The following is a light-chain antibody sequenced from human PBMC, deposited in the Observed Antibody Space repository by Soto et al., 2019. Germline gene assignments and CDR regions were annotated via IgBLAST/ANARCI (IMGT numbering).Light chain of an antibody. Sequence: QAVVTQPASVSGSPGQSITISCTGTSSDVGGYNYVSWYQQHPGKAPKLMIYEVSNRPSGVSNRFSGSKSGNTASLTISGLQAEDEADYYCSSKTSSITYVFGSGTKLTVL. CDR3: SSKTSSITYV. V-gene: IGLV2-14*01. CDR1: SSDVGGYNY. CDR2: EVS. J-gene: IGLJ1*01.